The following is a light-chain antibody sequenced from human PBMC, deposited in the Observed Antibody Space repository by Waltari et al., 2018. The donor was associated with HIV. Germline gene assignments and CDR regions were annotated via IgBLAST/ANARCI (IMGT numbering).Light chain of an antibody. Sequence: QSALTQPPSASGSPGQSVTISCTGTSSDVGGYNYVSWYEQHPGKAPKLMIYEVSKLPRGVPDRFCGSKSGNTASLTVSGLQAEDEADYYCSSYAGSNNLVFGGGTKLTVL. CDR3: SSYAGSNNLV. CDR1: SSDVGGYNY. V-gene: IGLV2-8*01. CDR2: EVS. J-gene: IGLJ3*02.